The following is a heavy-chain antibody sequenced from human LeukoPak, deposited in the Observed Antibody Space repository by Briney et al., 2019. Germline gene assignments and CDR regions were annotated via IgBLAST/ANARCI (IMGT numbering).Heavy chain of an antibody. CDR1: GGSISSSDYY. CDR3: ASLTIAANAFDI. V-gene: IGHV4-39*02. CDR2: IYYSGST. D-gene: IGHD2-15*01. Sequence: SETLSLTCTVSGGSISSSDYYWGWIRQPPGKGLEWIGSIYYSGSTYYNPSLKSRVTISVDTSKNHFSLRLSSVTAADTAMFYCASLTIAANAFDIWGQGTMVTVSS. J-gene: IGHJ3*02.